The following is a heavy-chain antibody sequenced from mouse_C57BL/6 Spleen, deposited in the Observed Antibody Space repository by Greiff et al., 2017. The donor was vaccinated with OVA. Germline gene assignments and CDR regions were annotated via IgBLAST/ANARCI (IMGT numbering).Heavy chain of an antibody. CDR1: GYTFTSYW. V-gene: IGHV1-55*01. D-gene: IGHD1-1*01. Sequence: QVQLQQPGAELVKPGASVKMSCKASGYTFTSYWITWVKQRPGQGLEWIGDIYPGSGSTNYNEKFKSKATLTVDTSSSTAYMQLSSLTSEDSAVYYCARESLYYYGSSYWYVDVWGTGTTVTVSS. CDR3: ARESLYYYGSSYWYVDV. J-gene: IGHJ1*03. CDR2: IYPGSGST.